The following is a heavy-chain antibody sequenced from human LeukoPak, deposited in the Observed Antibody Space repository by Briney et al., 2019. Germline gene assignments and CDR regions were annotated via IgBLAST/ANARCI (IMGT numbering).Heavy chain of an antibody. J-gene: IGHJ4*02. D-gene: IGHD4-11*01. Sequence: GGSLRLSCAASGFTYSSYAMSWVRQAPGKGLEWVSAISGSGGSTYYADSVKGRFTISRDNSKNTLYLQMNSLRAEDTAVYYCAKDVRLPPLGDYWGQGTLVTVSS. CDR3: AKDVRLPPLGDY. CDR1: GFTYSSYA. CDR2: ISGSGGST. V-gene: IGHV3-23*01.